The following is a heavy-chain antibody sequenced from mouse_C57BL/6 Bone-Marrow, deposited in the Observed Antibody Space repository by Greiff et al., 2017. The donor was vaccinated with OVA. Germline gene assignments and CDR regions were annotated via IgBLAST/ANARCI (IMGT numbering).Heavy chain of an antibody. CDR1: GFSLTSYG. D-gene: IGHD2-5*01. Sequence: VQLQESGPGLVQPSQSLSITCTVSGFSLTSYGVHWVRQSPGKGLEWLGVIWRGGGTDYNAAFMSRLSITKDNSKSQVFVKMNSLQADDTAIYYCAKKGDYSIWYFDVWGTGTTVTVSS. J-gene: IGHJ1*03. CDR2: IWRGGGT. V-gene: IGHV2-5*01. CDR3: AKKGDYSIWYFDV.